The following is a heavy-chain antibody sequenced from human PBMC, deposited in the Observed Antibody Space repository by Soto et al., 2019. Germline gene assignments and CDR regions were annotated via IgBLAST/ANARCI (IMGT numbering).Heavy chain of an antibody. CDR3: ARDVI. CDR2: IKSDGSER. V-gene: IGHV3-7*05. Sequence: EVQLVESGGGLVQPGGSLRLSCAASGFTFSNFWMSWVRQAPGKGLEWVASIKSDGSERSHVDAVRGRLSISRDNARNSLYLQMNSLRGDDTAVYYCARDVIWGQGSMVSVSS. CDR1: GFTFSNFW. J-gene: IGHJ4*02.